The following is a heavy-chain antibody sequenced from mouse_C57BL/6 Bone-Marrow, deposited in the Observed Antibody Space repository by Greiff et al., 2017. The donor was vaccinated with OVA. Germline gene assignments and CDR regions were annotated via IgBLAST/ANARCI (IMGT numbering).Heavy chain of an antibody. V-gene: IGHV1-53*01. CDR2: INPSNGGT. CDR3: ARSRGAFLYGNC. D-gene: IGHD3-1*01. J-gene: IGHJ2*01. Sequence: QVQLQQPGTELVKPGASVKMSCKASGYTFTSYWMHWVKQRPGQGLEWIGNINPSNGGTNYNEKFQSKATLTVDKSSSTASMQLSSLTSEDSAVNYCARSRGAFLYGNCWGQGTTLTVAT. CDR1: GYTFTSYW.